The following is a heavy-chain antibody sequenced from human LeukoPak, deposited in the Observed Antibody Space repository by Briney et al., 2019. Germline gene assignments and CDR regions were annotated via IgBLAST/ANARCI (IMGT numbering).Heavy chain of an antibody. J-gene: IGHJ3*02. V-gene: IGHV3-21*01. CDR2: ISSSSTYI. CDR1: GFTFSSYR. CDR3: ARAKRNGFDI. Sequence: PGGSLRLSCAASGFTFSSYRMNWVRQAPGKGLEWVSSISSSSTYIYYADSVKGRFTISRDTAKNSLYLQMNSLRAEDTAVFYCARAKRNGFDIWGQGTLVTVSS.